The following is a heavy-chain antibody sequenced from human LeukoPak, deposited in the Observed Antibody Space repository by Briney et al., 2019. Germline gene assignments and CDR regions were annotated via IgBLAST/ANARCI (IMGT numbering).Heavy chain of an antibody. D-gene: IGHD4-11*01. V-gene: IGHV1-69*05. CDR2: IIPIFGTA. CDR3: ARVSSADSNYAVFDY. J-gene: IGHJ4*02. CDR1: GGTFSSYA. Sequence: SVKVSCKASGGTFSSYAISWVRQAPGQGLEWMGGIIPIFGTANYAQKFQGRVTITTDESTSTAYMELSSLRSEDTAVYYCARVSSADSNYAVFDYWGQGTLVTVSP.